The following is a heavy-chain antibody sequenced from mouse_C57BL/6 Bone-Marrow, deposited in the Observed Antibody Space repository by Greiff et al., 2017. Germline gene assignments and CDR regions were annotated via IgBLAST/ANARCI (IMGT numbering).Heavy chain of an antibody. Sequence: VQLQQSGPVLVKPGASVKMSCKASGYTFTDYYMNWVKQSHGKSLEWIGVINPYNGGTSYNQKFTGKATLTVDKSSSTAYMELNSLTSEDSAVYYCARYNYGSPYFDVWGTGTTVTVSS. J-gene: IGHJ1*03. CDR2: INPYNGGT. CDR3: ARYNYGSPYFDV. CDR1: GYTFTDYY. V-gene: IGHV1-19*01. D-gene: IGHD1-1*01.